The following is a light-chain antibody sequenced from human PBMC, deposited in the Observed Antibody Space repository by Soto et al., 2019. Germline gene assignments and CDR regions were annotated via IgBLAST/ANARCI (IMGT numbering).Light chain of an antibody. Sequence: EIVMTQSPATLSVSPGESATLSCRASQTITNNLAWYQQKPGQAPRLLIYGASSRATGIPDRFSGSGSGTDFTLTISRLEPEDFAVYYCQQYGSSITFGQGTRLEIK. CDR3: QQYGSSIT. CDR1: QTITNN. CDR2: GAS. V-gene: IGKV3-20*01. J-gene: IGKJ5*01.